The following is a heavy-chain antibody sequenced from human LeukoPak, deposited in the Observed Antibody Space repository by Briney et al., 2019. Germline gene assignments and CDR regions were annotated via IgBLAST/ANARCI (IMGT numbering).Heavy chain of an antibody. J-gene: IGHJ3*02. CDR1: GGSISSYY. V-gene: IGHV4-59*08. CDR2: IYYSGST. D-gene: IGHD3-10*01. CDR3: ARLLVRGVIHYDAFDI. Sequence: SETLSLTCTVSGGSISSYYWSWIRQPPGKGLEWIGYIYYSGSTNYNPSLKSRVTISVDTSKNQFSLKLSSVTAADTAVYYCARLLVRGVIHYDAFDIWGQGTMVTVSS.